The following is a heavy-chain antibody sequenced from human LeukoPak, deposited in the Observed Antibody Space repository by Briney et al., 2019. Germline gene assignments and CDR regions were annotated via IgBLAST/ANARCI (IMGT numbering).Heavy chain of an antibody. CDR1: GGSISSSSYY. V-gene: IGHV4-39*01. CDR2: IYYSGST. J-gene: IGHJ4*02. CDR3: ARQSIAAAGTVFDY. D-gene: IGHD6-13*01. Sequence: SETLSLTCTVSGGSISSSSYYWGWIRQPPGTGLEWIGSIYYSGSTYYNPSLKSRVTISVDTSKNQFSLKLSSVTAADTAVYYCARQSIAAAGTVFDYWGQGTLVTVSS.